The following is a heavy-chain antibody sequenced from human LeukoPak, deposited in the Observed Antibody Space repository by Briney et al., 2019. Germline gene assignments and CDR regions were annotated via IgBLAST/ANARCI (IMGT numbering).Heavy chain of an antibody. Sequence: PSETLSLTCTVSGRSISSSSYYWGWIRQPPGKGLEWIGSIYYSGSTYYNPSLKSRLTISVDTSKNQFSLTLSSVTAADTAVFYCASWWARGYYMDVWGKGTTVTVSS. CDR2: IYYSGST. CDR3: ASWWARGYYMDV. CDR1: GRSISSSSYY. V-gene: IGHV4-39*01. J-gene: IGHJ6*03. D-gene: IGHD2-8*02.